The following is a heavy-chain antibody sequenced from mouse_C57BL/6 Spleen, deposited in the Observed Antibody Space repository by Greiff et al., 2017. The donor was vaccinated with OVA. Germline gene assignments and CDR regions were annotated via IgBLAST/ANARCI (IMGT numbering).Heavy chain of an antibody. D-gene: IGHD1-1*01. CDR2: IYPGSGST. CDR1: GYTFTSYW. J-gene: IGHJ4*01. V-gene: IGHV1-55*01. CDR3: ARGGYYGSSYRGNAMDY. Sequence: QVQLQQPGAELVKPGASVKMSCKASGYTFTSYWITWVKQRPGQGLEWIGDIYPGSGSTNYNEKFKSKATLPVDTSSRTAYMQLSSLTSEDSAVYYCARGGYYGSSYRGNAMDYWGQGTSVTVSS.